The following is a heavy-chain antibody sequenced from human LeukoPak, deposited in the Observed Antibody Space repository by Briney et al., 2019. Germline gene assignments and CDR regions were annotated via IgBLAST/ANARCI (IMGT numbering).Heavy chain of an antibody. V-gene: IGHV3-53*01. J-gene: IGHJ4*02. CDR1: GLTVSSNY. Sequence: GGSLRLSCAASGLTVSSNYMNWVRQAPGKGLEWVSALYIGGNTYYTDSVRGRFTISRDNSKNTLYLQMNSLRAEDTAIYYCTTAAGYNYGQYWGQGTLVTVSS. D-gene: IGHD5-18*01. CDR2: LYIGGNT. CDR3: TTAAGYNYGQY.